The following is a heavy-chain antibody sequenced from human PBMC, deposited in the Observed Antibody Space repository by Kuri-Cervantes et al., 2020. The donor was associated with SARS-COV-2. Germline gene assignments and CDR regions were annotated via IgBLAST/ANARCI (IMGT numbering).Heavy chain of an antibody. J-gene: IGHJ1*01. CDR2: IKQDGSEK. D-gene: IGHD4-17*01. V-gene: IGHV3-7*01. CDR1: GFTFSSYS. CDR3: ARGLTTVTTLDFQH. Sequence: GGSLRLSCAASGFTFSSYSMNWVRQAPGKGLEWVANIKQDGSEKYYVDSVKGRFTISRDNAKNSPYLQMNSLRAEDTAVYYCARGLTTVTTLDFQHWGQGTLVTVSS.